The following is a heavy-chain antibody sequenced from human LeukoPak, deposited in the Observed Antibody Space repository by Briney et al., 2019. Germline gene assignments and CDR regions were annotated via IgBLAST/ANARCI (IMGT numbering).Heavy chain of an antibody. D-gene: IGHD2-15*01. V-gene: IGHV4-30-2*01. CDR2: IYHSGST. Sequence: PSETLSLTCAVSGGSISSGGYSWSWIRQPPGKGLEWIGYIYHSGSTYYNPSLKSRVTISVDRSKNQFSLKLSSVTAADTAVYYCARGPACSGGSCYSNFDYWGQGTLVTVSS. CDR3: ARGPACSGGSCYSNFDY. CDR1: GGSISSGGYS. J-gene: IGHJ4*02.